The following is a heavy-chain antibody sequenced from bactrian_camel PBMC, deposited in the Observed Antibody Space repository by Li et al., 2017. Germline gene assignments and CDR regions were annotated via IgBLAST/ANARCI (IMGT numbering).Heavy chain of an antibody. Sequence: HVQLVESGGGLVQPGGSLRLSCQASGFSFSTYSLTWVRQAAGKGLEWVTRISGDGTNAWYADPVKGRFTMSRDNALNTVYLQMNSLKPEDTAVYYCVADGGWVGYSLGYWGQGTQVTVS. J-gene: IGHJ6*01. V-gene: IGHV3S6*01. CDR2: ISGDGTNA. D-gene: IGHD5*01. CDR1: GFSFSTYS. CDR3: VADGGWVGYSLGY.